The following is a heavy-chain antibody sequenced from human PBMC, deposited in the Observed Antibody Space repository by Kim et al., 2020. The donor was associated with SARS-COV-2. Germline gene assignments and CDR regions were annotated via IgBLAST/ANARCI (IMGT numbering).Heavy chain of an antibody. J-gene: IGHJ4*02. CDR1: GGTFSSYA. D-gene: IGHD2-2*02. V-gene: IGHV1-69*13. CDR2: IIPIFGTA. Sequence: SVKVSCKASGGTFSSYAISWVRQAPGQGLEWMGGIIPIFGTANYAQKFQGRVTITADESTSTAYMELSSLRSEDTAVYYCARSLDLDIVVVPAAIGYWGQGTLVTVSS. CDR3: ARSLDLDIVVVPAAIGY.